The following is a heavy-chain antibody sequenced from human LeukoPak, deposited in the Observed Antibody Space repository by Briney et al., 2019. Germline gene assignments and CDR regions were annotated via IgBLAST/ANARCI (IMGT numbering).Heavy chain of an antibody. D-gene: IGHD5-18*01. CDR1: GFTFSSYG. CDR3: AKGGYSYGFGLIDY. CDR2: ISYDGSNK. V-gene: IGHV3-30*18. J-gene: IGHJ4*02. Sequence: GGSLRLSCAASGFTFSSYGMHWVRQAPGKGLEWVAVISYDGSNKYYADSVKGRFTISRDNSKNTLYLQMNGLRAEDTAVYYCAKGGYSYGFGLIDYWGQGTLVTVSS.